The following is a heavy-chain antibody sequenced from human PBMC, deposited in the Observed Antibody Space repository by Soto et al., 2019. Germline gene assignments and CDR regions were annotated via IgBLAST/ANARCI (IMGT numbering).Heavy chain of an antibody. J-gene: IGHJ4*02. CDR2: IYYSGST. V-gene: IGHV4-31*03. Sequence: KSSETLSLTCTVSGGSISSGGYYWSWIRQHPGKGLAWIGYIYYSGSTYYNPSLKSRVTISVDTSKNQFSLKLSSVTAADTAVYYCARARRITIFGVVIQRPNYFDYWGQGTLVTVSS. CDR3: ARARRITIFGVVIQRPNYFDY. D-gene: IGHD3-3*01. CDR1: GGSISSGGYY.